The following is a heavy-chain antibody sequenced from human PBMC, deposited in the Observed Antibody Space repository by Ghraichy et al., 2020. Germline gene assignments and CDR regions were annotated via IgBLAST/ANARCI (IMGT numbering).Heavy chain of an antibody. CDR2: INAGNGNT. CDR3: ARGPPFYGSGSYYDHHFDY. V-gene: IGHV1-3*01. Sequence: ASVKVSCKASGYTFTSYAMHWVRQAPGQRLEWMGWINAGNGNTKYSQKFQGRVTITRDTSASTAYMELSSLRSEDTAVYYCARGPPFYGSGSYYDHHFDYWGQGTLVTVSS. CDR1: GYTFTSYA. D-gene: IGHD3-10*01. J-gene: IGHJ4*02.